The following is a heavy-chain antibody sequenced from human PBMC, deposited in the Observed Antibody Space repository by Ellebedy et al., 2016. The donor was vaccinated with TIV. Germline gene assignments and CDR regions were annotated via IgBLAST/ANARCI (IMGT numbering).Heavy chain of an antibody. CDR3: VRFDYDVEGYYGLDV. D-gene: IGHD3-16*01. CDR1: GGSVSRFS. J-gene: IGHJ6*01. CDR2: FFFSGDT. V-gene: IGHV4-59*02. Sequence: SETLSLTXTVSGGSVSRFSWTWIRQVPGKGLEWIGYFFFSGDTEYNPSFKSRVTMSVDTSKNLFFLNITSMTAADTAIYYCVRFDYDVEGYYGLDVWGQGTT.